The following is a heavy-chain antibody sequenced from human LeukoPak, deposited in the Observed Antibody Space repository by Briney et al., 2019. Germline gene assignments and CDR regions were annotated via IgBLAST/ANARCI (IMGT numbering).Heavy chain of an antibody. CDR1: GGSFSGYY. Sequence: KSSVTLSLTCAVYGGSFSGYYWSWIRQPPGKGLEWIGEINHSGSTNYNPSLKSRVTISVDTSKNQFSLKLSSVTAADTAVYCCARTLVAATDYFDYWGQGALVTVSS. D-gene: IGHD6-19*01. J-gene: IGHJ4*02. CDR3: ARTLVAATDYFDY. V-gene: IGHV4-34*01. CDR2: INHSGST.